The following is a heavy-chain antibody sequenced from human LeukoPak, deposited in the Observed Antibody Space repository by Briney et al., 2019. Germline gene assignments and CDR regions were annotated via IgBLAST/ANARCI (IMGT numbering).Heavy chain of an antibody. CDR3: AREVLGWFDP. Sequence: SETLSLTCAVSGGSISSGGYSWSWIRQPPGKGLEWIGYIYHSGSTYYNPSLKSRVTISVDRSKNQFSLKLSSVTAADTAVYYCAREVLGWFDPWGQGTLVTVSS. J-gene: IGHJ5*02. V-gene: IGHV4-30-2*01. CDR2: IYHSGST. CDR1: GGSISSGGYS. D-gene: IGHD3-16*01.